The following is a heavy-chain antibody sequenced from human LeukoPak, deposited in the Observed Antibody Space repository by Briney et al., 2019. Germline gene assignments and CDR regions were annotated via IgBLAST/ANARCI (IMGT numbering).Heavy chain of an antibody. CDR1: GFTFSSYS. CDR2: ISGSGGST. Sequence: PGGSLRLSCAASGFTFSSYSMNWVRQAPGKGLEWVSAISGSGGSTYYADSVKGRFTISRDNSKNTLYLQMNSLRAEDTAVYYCAKDPGWAKTVTYAYYFDYWGQGTLVTVSS. J-gene: IGHJ4*02. CDR3: AKDPGWAKTVTYAYYFDY. V-gene: IGHV3-23*01. D-gene: IGHD4-17*01.